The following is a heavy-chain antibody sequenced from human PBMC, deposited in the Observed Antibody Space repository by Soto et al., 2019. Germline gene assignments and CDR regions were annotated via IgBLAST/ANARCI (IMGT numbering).Heavy chain of an antibody. D-gene: IGHD2-15*01. CDR3: ARRWGRSFDY. Sequence: QVQLQESGPGLVKPSEILSLTCTVSAGSISSYYWGWSRQPPGKGLEWIGYIYYSGSTNYNPSLKSRVTISVDTSKNQFSLKLSSVTAADTAVYYCARRWGRSFDYWGQGTLVTVSS. CDR2: IYYSGST. CDR1: AGSISSYY. V-gene: IGHV4-59*08. J-gene: IGHJ4*02.